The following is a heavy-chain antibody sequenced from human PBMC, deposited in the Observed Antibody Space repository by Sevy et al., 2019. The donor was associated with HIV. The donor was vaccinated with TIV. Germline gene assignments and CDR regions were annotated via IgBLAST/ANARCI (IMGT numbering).Heavy chain of an antibody. J-gene: IGHJ3*02. CDR3: AKEVGDIVVVPAAGAHDAFDI. D-gene: IGHD2-2*01. CDR1: GFTFSSYA. Sequence: GGSLRLSCAASGFTFSSYAMSWVRQAPGKGLEWVSAISGSGGSTYYADSVKGRFTISRDNSKNTLYLQMNSLRAEDTAVYYCAKEVGDIVVVPAAGAHDAFDIWGQGTMVTVS. CDR2: ISGSGGST. V-gene: IGHV3-23*01.